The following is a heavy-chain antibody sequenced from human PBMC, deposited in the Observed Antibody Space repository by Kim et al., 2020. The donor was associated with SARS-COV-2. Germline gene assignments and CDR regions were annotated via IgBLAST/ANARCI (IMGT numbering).Heavy chain of an antibody. D-gene: IGHD1-26*01. CDR3: SRGPPSSESYCEALDI. V-gene: IGHV3-73*01. CDR1: EFTFSEST. J-gene: IGHJ3*02. CDR2: IRSKANSYET. Sequence: GGSLRLSCAVSEFTFSESTVHWVRQASGKGLEWVGRIRSKANSYETVYGASVKGRLTISRDDSKNTANLQMNSLKTEDTAVYYCSRGPPSSESYCEALDIWGQETMVTVSS.